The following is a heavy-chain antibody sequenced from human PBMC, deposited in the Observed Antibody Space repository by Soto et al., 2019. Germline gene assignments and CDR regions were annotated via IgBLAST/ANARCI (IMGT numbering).Heavy chain of an antibody. V-gene: IGHV3-30*18. CDR2: ISYDGSNK. Sequence: PWGSLRLSCAASGFTFISYGMRCFRHSPVKWLEWVAVISYDGSNKYYADSVKGRFTISRDNSKNTLYLQMNSLRAEDTAVYYCAKDAGIRFLEWLSTLDYWGQGTLVTVSS. J-gene: IGHJ4*02. D-gene: IGHD3-3*01. CDR1: GFTFISYG. CDR3: AKDAGIRFLEWLSTLDY.